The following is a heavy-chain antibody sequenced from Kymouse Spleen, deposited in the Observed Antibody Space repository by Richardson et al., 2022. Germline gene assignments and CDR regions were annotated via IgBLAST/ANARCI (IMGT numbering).Heavy chain of an antibody. D-gene: IGHD6-6*01. Sequence: QVQLVESGGGVVQPGRSLRLSCAASGFTFSSYGMHWVRQAPGKGLEWVAVISYDGSNKYYADSVKGRFTISRDNSKNTLYLQMNSLRAEDTAVYYCAIPIAARPDYYYGMDVWGQGTTVTVSS. V-gene: IGHV3-30*18. CDR2: ISYDGSNK. CDR1: GFTFSSYG. CDR3: AIPIAARPDYYYGMDV. J-gene: IGHJ6*02.